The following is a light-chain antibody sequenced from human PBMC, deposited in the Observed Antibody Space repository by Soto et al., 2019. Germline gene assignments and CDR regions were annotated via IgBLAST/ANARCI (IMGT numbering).Light chain of an antibody. CDR1: QGTSIY. CDR2: AAS. Sequence: DFQMTQSPSSLSASVGDRVTITCRASQGTSIYLNWYQQKPGKAPKLLIYAASSLQSGVPSRFSGSGSGTDFTLTISSLQPEDFATYYCQQSYSTPTFGQGTKVGIK. J-gene: IGKJ1*01. CDR3: QQSYSTPT. V-gene: IGKV1-39*01.